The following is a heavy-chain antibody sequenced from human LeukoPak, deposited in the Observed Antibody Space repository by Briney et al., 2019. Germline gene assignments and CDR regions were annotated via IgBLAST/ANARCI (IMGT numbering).Heavy chain of an antibody. V-gene: IGHV3-30*18. CDR3: AKGYYYGSGSPDY. J-gene: IGHJ4*02. CDR2: ISYDGSNK. CDR1: KFTFRNYG. Sequence: GGSLRLSCAASKFTFRNYGMHWVRQAPGKGLEWVAVISYDGSNKYYADSVKGRFTISRDNSKNTLYLQMDSLRAEDTAVYYCAKGYYYGSGSPDYWGQGTLVTVSS. D-gene: IGHD3-10*01.